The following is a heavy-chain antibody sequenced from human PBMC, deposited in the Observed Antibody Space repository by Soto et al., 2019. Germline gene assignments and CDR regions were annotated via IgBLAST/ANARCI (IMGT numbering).Heavy chain of an antibody. CDR1: GFTFGTYW. Sequence: GGSLRLSCAASGFTFGTYWMSWVRQAPGKGLERVANIKPDGSDKYYVDSVKGRFTISRDNAKNSLFLQMNSLRAEDTAVYYCARVPGGDFFDYWGQGILVTVSS. J-gene: IGHJ4*02. D-gene: IGHD3-16*01. V-gene: IGHV3-7*01. CDR3: ARVPGGDFFDY. CDR2: IKPDGSDK.